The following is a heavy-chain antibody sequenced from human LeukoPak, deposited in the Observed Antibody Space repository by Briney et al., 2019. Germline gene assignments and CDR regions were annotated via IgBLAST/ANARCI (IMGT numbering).Heavy chain of an antibody. CDR2: ISAYNGNT. Sequence: ASVKVSCKASGYTFTSYGISWVRQAPGQGLEWMGWISAYNGNTNYAQKLQGRVAMTTDTSTSTAYMELRSLRSDDTAVYYCARALYSSGWSGVYFDYWGQGTLVTVSS. CDR1: GYTFTSYG. CDR3: ARALYSSGWSGVYFDY. D-gene: IGHD6-19*01. J-gene: IGHJ4*02. V-gene: IGHV1-18*01.